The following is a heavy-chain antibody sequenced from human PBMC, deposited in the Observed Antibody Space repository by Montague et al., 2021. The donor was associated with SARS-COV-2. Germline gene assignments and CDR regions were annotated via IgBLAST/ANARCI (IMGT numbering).Heavy chain of an antibody. V-gene: IGHV3-30-3*01. CDR2: ISYDGSNK. D-gene: IGHD3/OR15-3a*01. Sequence: SLRLSCAASGFTFSSYAMHWVRQAPGKGLEWVAVISYDGSNKYYADSVKGRFTISRDNSKNTLYLQMNSLRAEDTAVYYCARAGFLGWFTTMFDYWGQGTLVTVSS. CDR3: ARAGFLGWFTTMFDY. J-gene: IGHJ4*02. CDR1: GFTFSSYA.